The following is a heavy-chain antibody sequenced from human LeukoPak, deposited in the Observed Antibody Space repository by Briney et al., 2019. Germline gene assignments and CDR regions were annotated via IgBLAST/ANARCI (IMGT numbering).Heavy chain of an antibody. CDR1: GGTFGSYA. CDR2: IIPIFGTA. D-gene: IGHD3-22*01. CDR3: ARGEGDMIVAFDI. V-gene: IGHV1-69*06. J-gene: IGHJ3*02. Sequence: SVKVSCKASGGTFGSYAISWVRQAPGQGLEWMGRIIPIFGTANYAQKFQGRVTITADKSTSTAYMELSSLRSEDTAVYYCARGEGDMIVAFDIWGQGTMVTVSS.